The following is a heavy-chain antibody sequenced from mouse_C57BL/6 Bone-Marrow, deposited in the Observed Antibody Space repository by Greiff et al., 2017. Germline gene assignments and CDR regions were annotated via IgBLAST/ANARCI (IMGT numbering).Heavy chain of an antibody. V-gene: IGHV1-59*01. CDR1: GYTFTSYW. CDR3: ARGGRTTACDY. D-gene: IGHD2-1*01. CDR2: IDPSDSYT. J-gene: IGHJ2*01. Sequence: VQLQQPGAELVRPGTSVKLSCKASGYTFTSYWMHWVKQRPGQGLEWIGVIDPSDSYTNYNQKFKGKATLTVDTSSSTAYRQLSSVTSEDSAVYYCARGGRTTACDYGGQGTTLTVSS.